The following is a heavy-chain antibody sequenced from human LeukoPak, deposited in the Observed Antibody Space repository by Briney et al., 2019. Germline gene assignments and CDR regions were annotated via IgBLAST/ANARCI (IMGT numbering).Heavy chain of an antibody. D-gene: IGHD1-26*01. CDR3: ARDPVGGSTIFDY. Sequence: QTLSLTCAISGDSVSSNSAAWNWIRQSPSRGLEWLGMTYYRSKWYYDYAVAVKSRISINPDTSKNQFSLQLSSVTPEDTAVYYCARDPVGGSTIFDYWGQGTLVTVSS. CDR2: TYYRSKWYY. J-gene: IGHJ4*02. CDR1: GDSVSSNSAA. V-gene: IGHV6-1*01.